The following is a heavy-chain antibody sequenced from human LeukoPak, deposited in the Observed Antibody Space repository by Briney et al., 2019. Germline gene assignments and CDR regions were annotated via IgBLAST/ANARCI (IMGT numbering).Heavy chain of an antibody. J-gene: IGHJ6*02. CDR3: AGSLLKEYSSSWSGPYYYYGMDV. CDR2: VSYHGVDK. V-gene: IGHV3-30-3*01. D-gene: IGHD6-13*01. Sequence: PGGSLRLSCSGSGFTFTNYAIHWVRQAPGKGLEWVAVVSYHGVDKYYADSVKGRFTISRDNSKNTLYLQMNSLRAEDTAVYYCAGSLLKEYSSSWSGPYYYYGMDVWGQGTTVTVSS. CDR1: GFTFTNYA.